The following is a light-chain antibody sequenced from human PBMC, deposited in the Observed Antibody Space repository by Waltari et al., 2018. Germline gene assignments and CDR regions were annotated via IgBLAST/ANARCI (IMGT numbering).Light chain of an antibody. CDR3: QQYNNWPPT. J-gene: IGKJ2*01. Sequence: EIVMTQSPATLSVSPGESATLPCRASQSVTSILAWYQQKPGQAPRLLIYGTSTRATGIPDRFSGSGSGAEFTLTISSLQSEDFAVYYCQQYNNWPPTFGQGTKLEIK. V-gene: IGKV3-15*01. CDR1: QSVTSI. CDR2: GTS.